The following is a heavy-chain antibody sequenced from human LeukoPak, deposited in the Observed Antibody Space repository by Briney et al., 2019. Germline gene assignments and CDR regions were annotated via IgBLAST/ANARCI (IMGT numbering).Heavy chain of an antibody. CDR3: ARGYSYGYGYFDY. CDR1: GGTFSSYT. Sequence: WASVTVSCKASGGTFSSYTISWVRQAPGQGLEWMGRIIPILGIANYAQKFQGRVTITADKSTSTAYMELSSLRSEDTAVYYCARGYSYGYGYFDYWGQGTLVTVSS. D-gene: IGHD5-18*01. V-gene: IGHV1-69*02. J-gene: IGHJ4*02. CDR2: IIPILGIA.